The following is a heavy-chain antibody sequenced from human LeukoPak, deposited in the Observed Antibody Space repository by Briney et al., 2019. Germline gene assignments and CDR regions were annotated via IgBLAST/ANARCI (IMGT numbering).Heavy chain of an antibody. J-gene: IGHJ4*02. CDR2: IYPGDSDT. CDR3: ARLIDKVYGGYDFYFDY. Sequence: GESLKISCKGSGYSFTSYWIGWVRQMPGKGLEWMGIIYPGDSDTRYSPSFQGQVTISADKSISTAYLQWSSLKASDTAMYYCARLIDKVYGGYDFYFDYWGQGTLVTVSS. D-gene: IGHD5-12*01. V-gene: IGHV5-51*01. CDR1: GYSFTSYW.